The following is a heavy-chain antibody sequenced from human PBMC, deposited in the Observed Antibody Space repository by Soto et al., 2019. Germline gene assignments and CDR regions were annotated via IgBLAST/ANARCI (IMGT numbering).Heavy chain of an antibody. D-gene: IGHD3-10*01. Sequence: ASVKVSCKVSGYTLTELSMHWVRQAPGKGLEWMGGFDPEDGETNYAQKFQGRVTMTGDTSASTAYMELSGRRYEDTAVYYCAKDRSVVRGAIISSGLVIWGQGTMVTVSS. CDR1: GYTLTELS. CDR3: AKDRSVVRGAIISSGLVI. J-gene: IGHJ4*02. CDR2: FDPEDGET. V-gene: IGHV1-24*01.